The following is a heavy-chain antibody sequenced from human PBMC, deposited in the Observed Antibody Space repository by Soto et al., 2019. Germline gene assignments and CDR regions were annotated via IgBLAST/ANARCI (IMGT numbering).Heavy chain of an antibody. Sequence: TLSLTCTVSGGSISSYYWSWIRQPPGKGLEWIGYIYYSGSTNYNPSLKSRVTISVDTSKNQFSLKLSSVTAADTAVYYCARDPRGYSYGGGMDVWGQGTTVTVSS. CDR1: GGSISSYY. D-gene: IGHD5-18*01. J-gene: IGHJ6*02. CDR3: ARDPRGYSYGGGMDV. V-gene: IGHV4-59*01. CDR2: IYYSGST.